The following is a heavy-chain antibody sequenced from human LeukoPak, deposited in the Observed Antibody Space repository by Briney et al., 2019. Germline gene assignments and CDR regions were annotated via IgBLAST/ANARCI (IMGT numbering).Heavy chain of an antibody. V-gene: IGHV1-8*03. CDR2: MNPNSGNT. D-gene: IGHD1-26*01. J-gene: IGHJ4*02. Sequence: GASVKVSCKASGYTFTSYGISWVRQAPGQGLEWMGWMNPNSGNTGYAQKFQGRVTITRNTSISTAYMELSSLRSEDTAVYYCARGSSGSYYFDYWGQGTLVTVSS. CDR3: ARGSSGSYYFDY. CDR1: GYTFTSYG.